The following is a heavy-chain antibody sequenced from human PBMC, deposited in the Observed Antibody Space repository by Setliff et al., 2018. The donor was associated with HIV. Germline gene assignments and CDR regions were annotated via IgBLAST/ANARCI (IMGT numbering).Heavy chain of an antibody. J-gene: IGHJ4*01. CDR3: ARVGSYWTQFDY. D-gene: IGHD2-15*01. V-gene: IGHV1-24*01. CDR2: FDPEDGET. CDR1: GYTLTELS. Sequence: ASVKVSCKVSGYTLTELSMHWVRQAPGKGLEWMGGFDPEDGETMYAQKFQGRLTMTEDTSTDTAYMELSSLRSEDTAVYYCARVGSYWTQFDYWGRGTLVTVSS.